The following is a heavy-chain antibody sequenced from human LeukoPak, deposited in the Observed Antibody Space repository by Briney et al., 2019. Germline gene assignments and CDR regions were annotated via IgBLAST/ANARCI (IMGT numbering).Heavy chain of an antibody. CDR1: GGSISSSNW. Sequence: PSETLSLTCAVSGGSISSSNWWSWVRQPPGKGLEWLGEISHSGSTDYNPSLKSRVTISVDTSKNQFSLKLSSVTAADTAVYYCATQIAVAGPFDYWGQGTLVTVSS. J-gene: IGHJ4*02. CDR2: ISHSGST. CDR3: ATQIAVAGPFDY. D-gene: IGHD6-19*01. V-gene: IGHV4-4*02.